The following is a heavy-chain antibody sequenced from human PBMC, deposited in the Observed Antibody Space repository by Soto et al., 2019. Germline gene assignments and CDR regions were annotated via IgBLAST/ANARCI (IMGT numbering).Heavy chain of an antibody. CDR2: AFHSGSV. V-gene: IGHV4-59*11. Sequence: SETLSLTCTVSGGSIRSHYWSWIRQPPGKGLEWIAFAFHSGSVFYTPSLKSRHTTSVDTSKNQISLKLSSVTAADTAVYYCASSPSLNWFDTWGHGTPVTVSS. CDR1: GGSIRSHY. J-gene: IGHJ5*01. CDR3: ASSPSLNWFDT.